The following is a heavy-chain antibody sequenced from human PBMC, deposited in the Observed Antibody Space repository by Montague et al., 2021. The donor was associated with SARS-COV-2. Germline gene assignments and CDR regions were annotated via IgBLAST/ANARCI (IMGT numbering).Heavy chain of an antibody. CDR3: AAQSSGGYCSSSSCYVWFDP. Sequence: SETLSLTCTVSGGSISSSSYYWGWIRQPPGKGLEWIGSMHYSGTTXYKPSLKSRVTISVDTSREHFSLKLSSVTAADTAVYFCAAQSSGGYCSSSSCYVWFDPWGQGTLVTVSS. CDR2: MHYSGTT. V-gene: IGHV4-39*01. D-gene: IGHD2-2*01. J-gene: IGHJ5*02. CDR1: GGSISSSSYY.